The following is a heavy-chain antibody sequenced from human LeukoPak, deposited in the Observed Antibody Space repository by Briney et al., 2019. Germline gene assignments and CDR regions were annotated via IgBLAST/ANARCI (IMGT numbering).Heavy chain of an antibody. V-gene: IGHV3-7*01. D-gene: IGHD2-21*02. Sequence: GGSLRLSCAASGFTFRHYWMTWVRQAPGEGLEWVANINQDGSEKHHVDPEEGRFTISRDNAENSLYLQMNSLRVEDTAVYYCSKTISDGYIGWGQGTLVTVSS. CDR2: INQDGSEK. CDR3: SKTISDGYIG. CDR1: GFTFRHYW. J-gene: IGHJ4*02.